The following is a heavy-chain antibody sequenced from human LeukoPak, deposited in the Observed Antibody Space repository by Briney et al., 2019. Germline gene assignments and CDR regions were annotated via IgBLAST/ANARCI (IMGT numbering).Heavy chain of an antibody. Sequence: PGGSLRLSCTASGFTFTDYYMSWIRQAPGKGLEWVAYISTSGDIVSYVDSVKGRFTISRDNVKNSLYLQIDSLRVEDTAMYYCARDRQFRLHDPWGQGILVTVSS. V-gene: IGHV3-11*01. J-gene: IGHJ5*02. CDR2: ISTSGDIV. D-gene: IGHD3-16*01. CDR3: ARDRQFRLHDP. CDR1: GFTFTDYY.